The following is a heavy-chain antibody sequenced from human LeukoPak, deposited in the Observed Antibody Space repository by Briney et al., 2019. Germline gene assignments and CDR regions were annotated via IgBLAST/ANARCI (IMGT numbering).Heavy chain of an antibody. D-gene: IGHD3-22*01. CDR2: IWYDGSNK. Sequence: GGSLRLSCAASGFTFSSYGMHWVRQAPGKGLEWVAVIWYDGSNKYCADSVKGRFTISRDNSKNTLYLQTNSLRAEDTAVYYCARDSYYYDSSGYYYYWGQGTLVTVSS. CDR3: ARDSYYYDSSGYYYY. J-gene: IGHJ4*02. CDR1: GFTFSSYG. V-gene: IGHV3-33*01.